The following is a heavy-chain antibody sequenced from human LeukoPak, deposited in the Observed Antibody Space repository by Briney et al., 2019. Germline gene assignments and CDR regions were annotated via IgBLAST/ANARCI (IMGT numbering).Heavy chain of an antibody. D-gene: IGHD2-21*02. CDR3: ARGLGSSSRVTGTMFHY. J-gene: IGHJ4*02. V-gene: IGHV4-39*07. CDR1: GGPISISTSY. CDR2: IYYSGTT. Sequence: PSETLSLTCPVPGGPISISTSYWGWIRHPPGKGPEWVGSIYYSGTTHYNPSLKSRVTIAVDTSKNQFSLKLISVTAADTAIYYCARGLGSSSRVTGTMFHYWGQGTLVTVSS.